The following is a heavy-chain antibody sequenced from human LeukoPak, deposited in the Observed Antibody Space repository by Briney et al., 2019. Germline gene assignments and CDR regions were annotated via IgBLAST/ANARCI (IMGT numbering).Heavy chain of an antibody. CDR3: ARGTGQYYYYYGMDV. D-gene: IGHD1-1*01. V-gene: IGHV4-39*01. J-gene: IGHJ6*02. CDR1: GGSISSSSYY. CDR2: IYYSGST. Sequence: SETLSLTCTVSGGSISSSSYYWGWIRQPPGKGLEWIGSIYYSGSTYYNPSLKSRVTISVDTSKNQFSLKLSSVTAADTAVYSCARGTGQYYYYYGMDVWGQGTTVTVSS.